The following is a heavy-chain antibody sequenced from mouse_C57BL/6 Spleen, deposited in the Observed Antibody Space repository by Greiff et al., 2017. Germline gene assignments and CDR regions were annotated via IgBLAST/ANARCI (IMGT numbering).Heavy chain of an antibody. CDR3: ARSAYYYGSSGVSY. Sequence: QVQLQQPGAELVRPGSSVKLSCKASGYTFTSYWMHWVKQRPIQGLEWIGNIDPSDSETHYNQKFKDKATLTVDKSSSTAYMQLSSLTSEDSAVYYCARSAYYYGSSGVSYWGQGTLVTVSA. D-gene: IGHD1-1*01. CDR2: IDPSDSET. CDR1: GYTFTSYW. J-gene: IGHJ3*01. V-gene: IGHV1-52*01.